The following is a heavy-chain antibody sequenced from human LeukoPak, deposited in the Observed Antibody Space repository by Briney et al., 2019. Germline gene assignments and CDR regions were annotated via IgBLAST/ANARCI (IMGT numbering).Heavy chain of an antibody. Sequence: GGSLRLSCAASGFTFSDYYMSWIRQAPGKGLEWVSYISSSGSTIYYADSVKGRFTISRDNAKNSLYLQMNSLRAEDTAVYYCARDPHCSSTSCYASNWFDPWGQGTLVTVSS. CDR1: GFTFSDYY. V-gene: IGHV3-11*04. J-gene: IGHJ5*02. CDR2: ISSSGSTI. D-gene: IGHD2-2*01. CDR3: ARDPHCSSTSCYASNWFDP.